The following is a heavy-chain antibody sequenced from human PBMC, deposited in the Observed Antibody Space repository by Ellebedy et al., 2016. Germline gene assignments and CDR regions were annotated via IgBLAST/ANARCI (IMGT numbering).Heavy chain of an antibody. V-gene: IGHV3-33*01. CDR2: IWYDGSNK. CDR1: GFTFSSYG. CDR3: ARDGWFGEFKTRNYYYGMDV. Sequence: GESLKISXAASGFTFSSYGMHWVRQAPGKGLEWVAVIWYDGSNKYYADSVKGRFTISRDNSKNTLYLQMNSLRAEDTAVYYCARDGWFGEFKTRNYYYGMDVWGQGTTVTVSS. J-gene: IGHJ6*02. D-gene: IGHD3-10*01.